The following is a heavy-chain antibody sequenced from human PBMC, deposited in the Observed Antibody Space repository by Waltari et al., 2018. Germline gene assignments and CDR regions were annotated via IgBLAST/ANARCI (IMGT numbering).Heavy chain of an antibody. V-gene: IGHV4-59*12. CDR2: IYCGSGST. CDR1: GGSIRSNS. Sequence: QVQLQESGPGLVKPSETLSLTCSVSGGSIRSNSWSWIRQSPGKGLECIGYIYCGSGSTNYNPSLKSRVTISTDTSKNHFSLKLNAMTVADTAVYYCARLDYGSSLFDSWGQGVLVSVSS. CDR3: ARLDYGSSLFDS. J-gene: IGHJ4*02. D-gene: IGHD4-17*01.